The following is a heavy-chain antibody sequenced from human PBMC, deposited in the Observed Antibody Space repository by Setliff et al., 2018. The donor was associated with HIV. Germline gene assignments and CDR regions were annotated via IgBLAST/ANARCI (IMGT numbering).Heavy chain of an antibody. D-gene: IGHD3-22*01. V-gene: IGHV1-69-2*01. CDR2: VDPEDGET. Sequence: ASVKVSCKASGYTFTDYYIHWVQQAPGKGLEWMGRVDPEDGETTYAEKFQGRITITADTSTDTAYLELSSLRSEDSAFYYFTTPLDSSGYFGSDYFDYWGQGALVTVSS. J-gene: IGHJ4*02. CDR3: TTPLDSSGYFGSDYFDY. CDR1: GYTFTDYY.